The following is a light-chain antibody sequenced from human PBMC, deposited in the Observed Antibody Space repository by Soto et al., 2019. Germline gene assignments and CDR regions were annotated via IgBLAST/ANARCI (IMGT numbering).Light chain of an antibody. CDR3: QQYGNSPLT. V-gene: IGKV3-20*01. J-gene: IGKJ4*01. CDR1: QNVRSDY. CDR2: GVS. Sequence: EIVLTQSPATLSLSPGDRATLSCRASQNVRSDYFAWYQQKPGQAPRVIIFGVSTRASATPDRFRGSGSGTYFTLTISRLEPDDFALYYCQQYGNSPLTFVGGTKVE.